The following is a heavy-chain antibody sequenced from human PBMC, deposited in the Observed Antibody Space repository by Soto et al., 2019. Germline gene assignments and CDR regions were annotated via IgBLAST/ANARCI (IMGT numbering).Heavy chain of an antibody. D-gene: IGHD3-10*01. CDR2: LYWDNDK. V-gene: IGHV2-5*02. Sequence: QITLKESGPTLVKPTQPLTLTCSFSGFSLSTTGVGVGWILQSPGKALEWLAILYWDNDKRYSPSLKSSVTITKATPKNQVVLTVTNMDPVDTGTYYCARSLWFGELHWGQGALVTVSS. J-gene: IGHJ4*02. CDR3: ARSLWFGELH. CDR1: GFSLSTTGVG.